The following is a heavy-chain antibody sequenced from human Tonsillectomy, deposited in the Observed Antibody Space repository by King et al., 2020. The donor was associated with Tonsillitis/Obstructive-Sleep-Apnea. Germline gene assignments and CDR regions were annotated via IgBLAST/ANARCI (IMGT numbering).Heavy chain of an antibody. V-gene: IGHV4-34*01. CDR2: VNHSGTT. J-gene: IGHJ3*02. Sequence: VQLQQWGAGLLKPSETLPLTYAVYGGSFSGYYWSWIRQPPGKGLEWIGEVNHSGTTNYNPSLKSRVTISLDTSKNQFSLKLSSVTAADTAIYYCARQDYYDSSGDYFDAFDNW. CDR1: GGSFSGYY. D-gene: IGHD3-22*01. CDR3: ARQDYYDSSGDYFDAFDN.